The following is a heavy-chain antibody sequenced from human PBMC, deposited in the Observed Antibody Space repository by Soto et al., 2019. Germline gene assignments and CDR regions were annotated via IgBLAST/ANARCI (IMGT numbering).Heavy chain of an antibody. CDR1: GVSFSGYW. D-gene: IGHD4-4*01. CDR3: AITTSTVSYWFDP. V-gene: IGHV3-7*03. CDR2: IKEDGTEQ. J-gene: IGHJ5*02. Sequence: GGSLRLSCAASGVSFSGYWMSWVRQAPGKGPEWVANIKEDGTEQHYVDSVKGRFTISRDNSENSLFLQMNNLRAEDSAIYYCAITTSTVSYWFDPWGPGTQVTVSS.